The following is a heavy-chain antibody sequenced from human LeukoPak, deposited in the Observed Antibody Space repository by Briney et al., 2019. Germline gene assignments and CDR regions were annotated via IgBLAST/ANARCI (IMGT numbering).Heavy chain of an antibody. Sequence: ASVKVSCKASGYTFTSYYMHWVRQAPGQGLEWMGIINPSGGGTSYTQKFQGRVTMTRDMSTSTAYMELRSLRSDDTAVYYCARDVPDYYDSSGYYITSYDYWGQGTLVTVSS. V-gene: IGHV1-46*01. J-gene: IGHJ4*02. CDR3: ARDVPDYYDSSGYYITSYDY. CDR1: GYTFTSYY. D-gene: IGHD3-22*01. CDR2: INPSGGGT.